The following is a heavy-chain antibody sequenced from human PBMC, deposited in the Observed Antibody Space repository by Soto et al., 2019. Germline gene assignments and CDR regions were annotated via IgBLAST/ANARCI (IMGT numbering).Heavy chain of an antibody. CDR2: IYYSGST. J-gene: IGHJ4*02. CDR1: GGSISSYY. V-gene: IGHV4-59*12. D-gene: IGHD2-21*02. CDR3: ARSLVTSSIYYFDY. Sequence: SETLSLTCTVSGGSISSYYWSWIRQPPGKGLEWIGYIYYSGSTNYNPSLKSRVTISVDTSKNQFSLKLSSVTAADTAVYYCARSLVTSSIYYFDYWGQGTLVTVSS.